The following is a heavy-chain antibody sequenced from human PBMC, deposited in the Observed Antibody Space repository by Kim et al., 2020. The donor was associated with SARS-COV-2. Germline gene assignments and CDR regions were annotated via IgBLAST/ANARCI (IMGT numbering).Heavy chain of an antibody. Sequence: SETLSLTCAVSGGSFSGYYWSWIRQPPGKGLEWIGEINHSGSTNYNPSLKSRVTISVDTSKNQFSLKLSSVTAADTAVYYCARRLGALSSAFDYWGQGT. D-gene: IGHD1-26*01. V-gene: IGHV4-34*01. CDR3: ARRLGALSSAFDY. J-gene: IGHJ4*02. CDR1: GGSFSGYY. CDR2: INHSGST.